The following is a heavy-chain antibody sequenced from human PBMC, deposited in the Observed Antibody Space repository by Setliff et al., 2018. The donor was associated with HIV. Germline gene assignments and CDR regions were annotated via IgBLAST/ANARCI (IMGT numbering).Heavy chain of an antibody. D-gene: IGHD6-13*01. CDR1: GGSINSRSYY. J-gene: IGHJ4*02. V-gene: IGHV4-39*07. CDR3: AREASSWYYYFDS. CDR2: MYYTGST. Sequence: SETLSLTCTVSGGSINSRSYYWAWIRQPPGKGLEWIGSMYYTGSTYYNPSLKSRVTISVDTSKNQFSLKLTSVTAADTAVYYCAREASSWYYYFDSWGQGALVTVSS.